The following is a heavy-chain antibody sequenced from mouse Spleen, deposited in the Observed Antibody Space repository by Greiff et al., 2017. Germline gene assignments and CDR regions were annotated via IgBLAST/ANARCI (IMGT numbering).Heavy chain of an antibody. V-gene: IGHV1-50*01. J-gene: IGHJ2*01. CDR1: GYTFTSYW. D-gene: IGHD2-3*01. Sequence: QVQLQQPGAELVKPGASVKLSCKASGYTFTSYWMQWVKQRPGQGLEWIGEIDPSDSYTNYNQKFKGKATLTVDTSSSTAYMQLSSLTSEDSAVYYCARSWDGYLDYWGQGTTLTVSS. CDR2: IDPSDSYT. CDR3: ARSWDGYLDY.